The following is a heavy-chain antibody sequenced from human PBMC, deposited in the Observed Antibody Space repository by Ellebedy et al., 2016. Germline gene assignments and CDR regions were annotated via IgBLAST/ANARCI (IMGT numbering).Heavy chain of an antibody. CDR2: IIPIFGTA. D-gene: IGHD6-6*01. Sequence: SVKVSXXASGGTFSSYAISWVRQAPGQGLEWMGGIIPIFGTANYAQKFQGRVTITADESTSTAYMELSSLRSEDTAVYYCAREEYSSSSGSGWFNPWGQGTLVTVSS. CDR3: AREEYSSSSGSGWFNP. V-gene: IGHV1-69*13. CDR1: GGTFSSYA. J-gene: IGHJ5*02.